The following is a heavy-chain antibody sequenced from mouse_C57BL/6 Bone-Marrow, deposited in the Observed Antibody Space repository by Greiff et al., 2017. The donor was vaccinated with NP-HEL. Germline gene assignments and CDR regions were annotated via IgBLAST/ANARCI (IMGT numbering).Heavy chain of an antibody. CDR2: IHPNSGST. D-gene: IGHD1-1*01. Sequence: QVQLQQPGAELVKPGASVKLSCKASGYTFTSYWMHWVKQRPGQGLEWIGMIHPNSGSTNYNEKFKSKATLTVDKSSSTAYMQLSSLTSEDSAVYYCARRFITTVVASYYFDYWGQGTTLTVSS. J-gene: IGHJ2*01. CDR1: GYTFTSYW. V-gene: IGHV1-64*01. CDR3: ARRFITTVVASYYFDY.